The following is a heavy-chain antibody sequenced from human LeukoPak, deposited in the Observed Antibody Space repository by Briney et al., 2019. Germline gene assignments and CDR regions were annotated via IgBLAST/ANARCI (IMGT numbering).Heavy chain of an antibody. CDR2: FSGSGGST. J-gene: IGHJ4*02. D-gene: IGHD3-10*01. CDR3: AKGASYYYGSGSYYKYYFDY. Sequence: PGGSLRLSCAASGFTFSSYAMSWVRQAPGKGLEWVSAFSGSGGSTYYADSVKGRFTISRDNSKNTLYLQMNSLRAEDTAVYYCAKGASYYYGSGSYYKYYFDYWGQGTLVTVSS. V-gene: IGHV3-23*01. CDR1: GFTFSSYA.